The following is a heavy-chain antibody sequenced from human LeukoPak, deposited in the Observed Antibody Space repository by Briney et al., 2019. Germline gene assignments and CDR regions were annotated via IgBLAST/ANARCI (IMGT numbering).Heavy chain of an antibody. Sequence: SETLSLTCTVSGDSFTSYFWSWIRQPAGKGLEWIGHIYYTGSTKYNPSLTSRVSMSVDTSKNQSSLKLTSVTAADTAVYYCARCDFGLRCNWFDPWGQGTLVTVSS. V-gene: IGHV4-4*07. D-gene: IGHD4-17*01. CDR2: IYYTGST. J-gene: IGHJ5*02. CDR1: GDSFTSYF. CDR3: ARCDFGLRCNWFDP.